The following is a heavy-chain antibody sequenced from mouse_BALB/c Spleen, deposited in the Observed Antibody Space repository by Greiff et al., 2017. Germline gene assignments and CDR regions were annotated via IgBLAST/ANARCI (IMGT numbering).Heavy chain of an antibody. CDR2: ISSGGSYT. Sequence: DVHLVESGGGLVKPGGSLKLSCAASGFTFSSYAMSWVRQSPEKRLEWVAEISSGGSYTYYPDTVTGRFTISRDNAKNTLYLEMSSLRSEDTAMYYCARGKDDYECFDYWGQGTTLTVSS. CDR3: ARGKDDYECFDY. CDR1: GFTFSSYA. J-gene: IGHJ2*01. V-gene: IGHV5-9-4*01. D-gene: IGHD2-4*01.